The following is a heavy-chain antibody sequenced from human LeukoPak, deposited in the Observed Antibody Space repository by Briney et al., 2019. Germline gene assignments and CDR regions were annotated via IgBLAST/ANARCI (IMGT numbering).Heavy chain of an antibody. D-gene: IGHD2-21*02. CDR1: GFTFGDYA. Sequence: GRSLRLSCTASGFTFGDYAMSWFRQAPGKGLEWVGFIRSKAYGGTTEYAASVKGRFTISRDDSKSIAYLQMNSLKTEDTAVXXXXXXGAYCGGDCPSHYYYYYMDVWGKGTTVTVSS. CDR3: XXXGAYCGGDCPSHYYYYYMDV. V-gene: IGHV3-49*03. CDR2: IRSKAYGGTT. J-gene: IGHJ6*03.